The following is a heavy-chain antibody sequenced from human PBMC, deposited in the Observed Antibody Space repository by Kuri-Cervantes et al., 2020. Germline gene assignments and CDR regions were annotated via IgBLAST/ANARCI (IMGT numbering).Heavy chain of an antibody. V-gene: IGHV3-30*02. CDR3: AKPQQYGGYPSPYFDY. CDR2: IRYDGSNK. Sequence: LSLTCAASGFTFSNYGMHWVRQAPGKGPEWVAFIRYDGSNKYYADSVKGRFTISRDNSKNTLFLQMNSLRAEDTAVYYCAKPQQYGGYPSPYFDYWGQGTLVTVSS. J-gene: IGHJ4*02. CDR1: GFTFSNYG. D-gene: IGHD5-12*01.